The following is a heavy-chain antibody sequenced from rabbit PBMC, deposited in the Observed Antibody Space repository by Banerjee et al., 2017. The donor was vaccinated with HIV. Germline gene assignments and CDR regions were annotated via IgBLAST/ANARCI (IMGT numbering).Heavy chain of an antibody. CDR2: IYAGSSGST. J-gene: IGHJ4*01. CDR3: ARYDDDYTYAFNL. V-gene: IGHV1S40*01. Sequence: QSLEESGGGLVKPEGSLTLTCTASGFSFSSSYYMCWVRQAPGKGLEWIACIYAGSSGSTYYASWAKGRFTISKTSSTTVTLQMTSLTAADTATYFCARYDDDYTYAFNLWGPGTLVTVS. CDR1: GFSFSSSYY. D-gene: IGHD6-1*01.